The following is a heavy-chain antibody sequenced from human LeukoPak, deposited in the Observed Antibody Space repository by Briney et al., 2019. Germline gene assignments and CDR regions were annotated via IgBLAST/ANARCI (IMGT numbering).Heavy chain of an antibody. CDR2: IKQDGSDK. CDR3: ARGGYTYGVRPF. J-gene: IGHJ4*02. CDR1: GFTFSSYW. Sequence: GGSPRLSCAASGFTFSSYWMSWVRQAPGKGLEWVANIKQDGSDKYYVDSVKGRFTISRDNAKNSLYLQMNSLRAEDTAVYYCARGGYTYGVRPFWDQGTLVTVSS. D-gene: IGHD5-18*01. V-gene: IGHV3-7*01.